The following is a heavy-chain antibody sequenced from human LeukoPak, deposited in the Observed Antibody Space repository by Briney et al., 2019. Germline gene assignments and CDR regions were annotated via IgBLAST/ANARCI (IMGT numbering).Heavy chain of an antibody. J-gene: IGHJ6*02. V-gene: IGHV3-33*01. Sequence: GRSLRLSCAASGFTFSSYGMHWVRQAPGKGLEWVAVIWYDGSNKYYADSVKGRFTISRDNSKNTLYLQMNSLRAEDTAVYYCARDSKPHYNYGMDVWGQGTTVTVSS. D-gene: IGHD1-14*01. CDR1: GFTFSSYG. CDR3: ARDSKPHYNYGMDV. CDR2: IWYDGSNK.